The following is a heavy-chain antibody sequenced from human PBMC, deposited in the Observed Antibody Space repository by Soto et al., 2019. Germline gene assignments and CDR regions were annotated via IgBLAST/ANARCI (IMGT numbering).Heavy chain of an antibody. Sequence: SVKVSCKASGGTFSSYTISWVRQAPGQGLEWMGRIIPILGIANYAQKFQGRVTITADKSTSTAYMELSSLRSEDTAVYYCATPSPYSSSWPYDYWGQGTLVTVSS. CDR3: ATPSPYSSSWPYDY. D-gene: IGHD6-13*01. CDR1: GGTFSSYT. J-gene: IGHJ4*02. V-gene: IGHV1-69*02. CDR2: IIPILGIA.